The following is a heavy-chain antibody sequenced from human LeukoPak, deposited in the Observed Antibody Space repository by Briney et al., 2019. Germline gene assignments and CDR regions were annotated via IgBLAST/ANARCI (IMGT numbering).Heavy chain of an antibody. CDR1: GFPFSTYS. J-gene: IGHJ6*02. D-gene: IGHD2-8*01. Sequence: GGSLRLSCAASGFPFSTYSMNWVRQAPGKGLEWVSYISSSSSIIYYADSVKGRFTISRDNAKNSLYLQMNSLRAEDTAVYYCARGMYYYYYGMDVWGQGTTVTVSS. V-gene: IGHV3-48*01. CDR2: ISSSSSII. CDR3: ARGMYYYYYGMDV.